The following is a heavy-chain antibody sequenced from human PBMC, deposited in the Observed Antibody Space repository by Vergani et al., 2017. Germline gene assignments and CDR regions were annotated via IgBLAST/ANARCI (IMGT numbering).Heavy chain of an antibody. J-gene: IGHJ6*02. Sequence: QVQLVQSGAEVKKPGSSVKVSCKASGGTFSSYTISWVRQAPGQGLEWMGRIIPILGIANYAQKFQGRVTITADKSTSTAYMELSSLRSEDTAVYYCARLKEDSSGWYYYDGMDVWGQGTTVTVSS. CDR3: ARLKEDSSGWYYYDGMDV. CDR2: IIPILGIA. D-gene: IGHD6-19*01. V-gene: IGHV1-69*02. CDR1: GGTFSSYT.